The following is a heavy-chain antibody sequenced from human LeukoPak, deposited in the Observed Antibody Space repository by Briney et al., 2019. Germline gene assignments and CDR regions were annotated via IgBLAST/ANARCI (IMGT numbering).Heavy chain of an antibody. J-gene: IGHJ4*02. Sequence: GGSLRLSCAASGFTFSSYAMSWVRQAPGKGLEWVSGISGSGDNTYYADFVKGRFTISRDNSKNTLYVQVNSLGTEDTAAYYCAKGSYYDSSGSFYFDYWGQGTLVTVSS. D-gene: IGHD3-22*01. CDR3: AKGSYYDSSGSFYFDY. CDR1: GFTFSSYA. V-gene: IGHV3-23*01. CDR2: ISGSGDNT.